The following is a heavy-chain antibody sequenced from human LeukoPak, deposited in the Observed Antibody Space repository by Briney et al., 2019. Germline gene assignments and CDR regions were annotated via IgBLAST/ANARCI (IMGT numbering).Heavy chain of an antibody. CDR1: GFTFSNYW. D-gene: IGHD2-21*02. V-gene: IGHV3-7*01. CDR2: IIQDGSEK. J-gene: IGHJ4*02. CDR3: AKESPVTGLDY. Sequence: GGSLRLSCAASGFTFSNYWMNWVRQAPGKGLEWVANIIQDGSEKCYVDSVKGRFTISRDNAKNSLYLQMNSLRAEDTAVYYCAKESPVTGLDYWGQGTLVTVSS.